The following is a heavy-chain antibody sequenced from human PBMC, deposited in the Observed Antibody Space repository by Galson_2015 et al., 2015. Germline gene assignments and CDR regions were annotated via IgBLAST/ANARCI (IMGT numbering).Heavy chain of an antibody. CDR1: GYTFTSYG. J-gene: IGHJ5*02. D-gene: IGHD1-26*01. V-gene: IGHV1-18*01. CDR2: ISAYNGNT. Sequence: SVKVSCKASGYTFTSYGISWVRQAPGQGLEWMGWISAYNGNTNYAQKLQGRVTMTTDTSTSTAYMELRSLRSDDTAVYYCARELDGWELLGWGHWFDPWGQGTLVTVSS. CDR3: ARELDGWELLGWGHWFDP.